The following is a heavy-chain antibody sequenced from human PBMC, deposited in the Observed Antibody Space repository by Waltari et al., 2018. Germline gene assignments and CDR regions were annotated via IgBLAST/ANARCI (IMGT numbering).Heavy chain of an antibody. J-gene: IGHJ3*02. CDR1: GFTFSSSA. V-gene: IGHV3-30-3*01. CDR3: ARDKVEWELLLGAFDI. CDR2: ISYDGSNK. Sequence: QVQLVESGGGVVQPGRSLRLSCAASGFTFSSSALHWVRQAPGKGLEWVAVISYDGSNKYYADSVKGRFTISRDNSKNTLYLQMNSLRAEDTAVYYCARDKVEWELLLGAFDIWGQGTMVTVSS. D-gene: IGHD1-26*01.